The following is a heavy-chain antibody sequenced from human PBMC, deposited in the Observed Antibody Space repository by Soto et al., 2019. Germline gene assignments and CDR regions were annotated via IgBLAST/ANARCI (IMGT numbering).Heavy chain of an antibody. Sequence: QVQLQESGPGLVKPSQTLSLTCTVSGGSISSDGYYWSWIRQHPGKGLEWIGYIYYSGGTYYNPSLKSRVTISVDTSKNQFSLKLSSVTAADTAVYYCARGKLRTTVDPWGQGTLVTVSS. D-gene: IGHD1-7*01. V-gene: IGHV4-31*03. CDR1: GGSISSDGYY. CDR2: IYYSGGT. J-gene: IGHJ5*02. CDR3: ARGKLRTTVDP.